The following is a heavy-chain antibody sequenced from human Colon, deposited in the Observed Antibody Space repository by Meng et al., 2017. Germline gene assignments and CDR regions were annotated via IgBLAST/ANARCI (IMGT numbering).Heavy chain of an antibody. Sequence: QGPLQGSGPVLVRPSDTLSLLCSVSGGSVSSSGYQWRWIRQLPGKGLEWIGYASTNYNPSLKSRVTISVDTSKNQFSPRLTSVTAADTAVYYCARDHMGSLDYWGQGILVTVSS. D-gene: IGHD1-26*01. CDR3: ARDHMGSLDY. V-gene: IGHV4-61*08. CDR2: AST. J-gene: IGHJ4*02. CDR1: GGSVSSSGYQ.